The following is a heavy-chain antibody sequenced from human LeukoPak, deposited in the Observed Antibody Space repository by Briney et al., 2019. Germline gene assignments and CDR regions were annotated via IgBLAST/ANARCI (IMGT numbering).Heavy chain of an antibody. J-gene: IGHJ4*02. D-gene: IGHD3-10*01. CDR1: GFTLSNYW. Sequence: GGSLRLSCAASGFTLSNYWMSWVRQVPGKGLEWVANINQDGSEKYYVDSAKGRFTISRDNAKNSLYLQMNSLRAEDTAVYYCAKEVIGRGYFDYWGQGTLVTVSS. CDR3: AKEVIGRGYFDY. V-gene: IGHV3-7*03. CDR2: INQDGSEK.